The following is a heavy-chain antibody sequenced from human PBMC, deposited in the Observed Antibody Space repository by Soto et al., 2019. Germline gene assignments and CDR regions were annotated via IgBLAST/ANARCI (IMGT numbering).Heavy chain of an antibody. CDR3: ARFIPGTGSDF. CDR2: LYYSGST. Sequence: QVQLQESGPGLVKPSQTLSLTCTVSGGSISSGGSYWSWIRQHPGKGLEWIGYLYYSGSTYYNPSLKSRVTISVDTSKNQFSLKLSSVTAGDTAVYYCARFIPGTGSDFWGQRTLVTVSS. J-gene: IGHJ4*02. CDR1: GGSISSGGSY. D-gene: IGHD1-20*01. V-gene: IGHV4-31*03.